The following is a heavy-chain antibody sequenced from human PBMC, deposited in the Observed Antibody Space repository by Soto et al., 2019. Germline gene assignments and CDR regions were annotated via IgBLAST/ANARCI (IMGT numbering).Heavy chain of an antibody. CDR2: ISSSSSYI. Sequence: GGSLRLSCAASGFTFSSYSMNWVRQAPGKGLEWVSSISSSSSYIYYADSVKGRFTISRDNAKNSLYLQMNSLRAEDTAVYYCARVSKIVVVVAAKDYYYYYMDVWGKGTTVTVSS. D-gene: IGHD2-15*01. V-gene: IGHV3-21*01. J-gene: IGHJ6*03. CDR1: GFTFSSYS. CDR3: ARVSKIVVVVAAKDYYYYYMDV.